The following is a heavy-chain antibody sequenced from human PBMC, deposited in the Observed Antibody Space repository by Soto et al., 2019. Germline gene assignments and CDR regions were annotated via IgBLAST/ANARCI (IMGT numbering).Heavy chain of an antibody. Sequence: SETLSLTCTVSGGSISSYYWRWIRQPPGKGLEWIGYIYYSGSTNYNPSLKSRVTISVDTSKNQFSLKLSSVTAADTAVYYCARRNGDWAFDYWGQGTLVNVSS. J-gene: IGHJ4*02. CDR2: IYYSGST. CDR3: ARRNGDWAFDY. D-gene: IGHD4-17*01. CDR1: GGSISSYY. V-gene: IGHV4-59*08.